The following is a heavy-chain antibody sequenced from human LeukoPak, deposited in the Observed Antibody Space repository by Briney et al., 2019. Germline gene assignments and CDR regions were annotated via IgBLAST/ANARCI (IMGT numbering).Heavy chain of an antibody. CDR2: INSDGSST. CDR3: ARDGTTSSWVSYNWFDS. J-gene: IGHJ5*01. Sequence: GGSLRLSCGASGFTFSSHWMHWVRQAPGKGLVWVSRINSDGSSTSYVESVKGRFTISRDNAKNTLYLHMNRLRAEDTAIYYCARDGTTSSWVSYNWFDSWGQGSLVTVSS. CDR1: GFTFSSHW. D-gene: IGHD1-7*01. V-gene: IGHV3-74*01.